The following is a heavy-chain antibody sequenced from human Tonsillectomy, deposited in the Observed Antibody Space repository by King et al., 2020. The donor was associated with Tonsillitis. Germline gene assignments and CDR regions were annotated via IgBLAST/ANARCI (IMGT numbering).Heavy chain of an antibody. D-gene: IGHD3-9*01. V-gene: IGHV3-30*18. J-gene: IGHJ4*02. CDR3: AKDRGGNILTGYYSILDY. CDR2: VSFDGIDK. Sequence: VQLVESGGGVVQPGRSLRLSCAASGFTFSNCAMHWGRQAPGKGPEGVAVVSFDGIDKYYGDSVKGRFTISRDNSKKTVYLQMNRLRAEDTAVYYCAKDRGGNILTGYYSILDYWGQGALVTVSS. CDR1: GFTFSNCA.